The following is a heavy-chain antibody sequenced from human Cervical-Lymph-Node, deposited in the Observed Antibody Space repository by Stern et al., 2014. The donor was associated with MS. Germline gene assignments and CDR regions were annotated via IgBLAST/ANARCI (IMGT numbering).Heavy chain of an antibody. Sequence: EVPLVQSGAVVKEPGEFLKISCQTSGFSFTNYWIGWVRQLPGQGLEWMGIIYPGDSNTKDGPTSLGKVTMSADKTTNAAYVRWSILKASDTATYYCVRRAGYCSRTNCNAYWYFDHWGRGALVTVSS. CDR3: VRRAGYCSRTNCNAYWYFDH. V-gene: IGHV5-51*01. D-gene: IGHD2-2*01. J-gene: IGHJ2*01. CDR2: IYPGDSNT. CDR1: GFSFTNYW.